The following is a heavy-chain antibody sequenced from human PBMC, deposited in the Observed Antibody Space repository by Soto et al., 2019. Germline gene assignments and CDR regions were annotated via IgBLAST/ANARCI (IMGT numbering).Heavy chain of an antibody. V-gene: IGHV1-69*02. CDR2: VIPILGIA. J-gene: IGHJ6*03. Sequence: GASVKVSCKASGGTFSSYTISWVRQAPGQGLEWMGRVIPILGIANYAQKFQGRVTITADKSTSTAYMELSSLRSEDTAVYYCARGGGGYCSSTSCYATNYYYYYMDVWGKGTTVTVSS. D-gene: IGHD2-2*01. CDR1: GGTFSSYT. CDR3: ARGGGGYCSSTSCYATNYYYYYMDV.